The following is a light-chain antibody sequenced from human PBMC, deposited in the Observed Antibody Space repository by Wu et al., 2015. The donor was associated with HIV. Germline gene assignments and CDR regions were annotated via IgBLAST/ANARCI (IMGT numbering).Light chain of an antibody. CDR2: AAS. V-gene: IGKV1-39*01. J-gene: IGKJ1*01. CDR1: QSISSD. Sequence: DIQMTQSPPSLSASVGDRVTITCRASQSISSDLKWYQQKPGAAPQLLIYAASTLQSGAPSRFSGSGSGTDFTLTISSLQPEDYATYYCQQTYSTPKTFGQGTKVEIK. CDR3: QQTYSTPKT.